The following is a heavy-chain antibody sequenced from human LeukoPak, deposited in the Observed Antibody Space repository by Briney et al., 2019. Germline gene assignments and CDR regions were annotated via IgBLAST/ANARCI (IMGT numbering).Heavy chain of an antibody. CDR1: GYTFTNYD. D-gene: IGHD2-21*02. CDR3: ARTPPKGDIDY. Sequence: ASVKVSCKASGYTFTNYDINWVRQATGQGLEWLGWMSASSGNTGYAQKFQGRVSMTRATSISTAYLELTSLTFDDTAVYYCARTPPKGDIDYWGQGTLATVSS. V-gene: IGHV1-8*01. J-gene: IGHJ4*02. CDR2: MSASSGNT.